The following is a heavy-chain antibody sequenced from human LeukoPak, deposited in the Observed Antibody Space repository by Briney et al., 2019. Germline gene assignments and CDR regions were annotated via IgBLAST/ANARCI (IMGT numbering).Heavy chain of an antibody. D-gene: IGHD1-26*01. V-gene: IGHV3-23*01. CDR2: ISGSGGST. Sequence: GGSLRLSCAASRFTFSSYDMSWVRQAPGKGLEWVSAISGSGGSTYYADSVKGRFTISRDNSRNTLYLQMNSLTAEDTAVYFCAKDQSSGTYYDYWGQGTLVTVSS. CDR3: AKDQSSGTYYDY. CDR1: RFTFSSYD. J-gene: IGHJ4*02.